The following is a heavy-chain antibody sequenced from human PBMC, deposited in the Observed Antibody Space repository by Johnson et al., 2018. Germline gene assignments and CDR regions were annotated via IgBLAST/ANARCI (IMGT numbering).Heavy chain of an antibody. D-gene: IGHD2-2*01. CDR3: ARDPTKRYASLRYYYYYMDV. J-gene: IGHJ6*03. CDR2: IWYDGSNK. Sequence: QVQLVQSGGGVVQPGRSLRLSCAASGFTFSSYGMHWVRQAPGKGLEWVAVIWYDGSNKYYADSVKGRFTISRDTSKNPLYLQMNSLGAEDTAVYYCARDPTKRYASLRYYYYYMDVWGKGTTVTVSS. V-gene: IGHV3-33*01. CDR1: GFTFSSYG.